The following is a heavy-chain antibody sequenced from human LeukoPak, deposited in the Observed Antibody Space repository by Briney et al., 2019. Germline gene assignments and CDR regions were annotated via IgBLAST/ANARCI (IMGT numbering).Heavy chain of an antibody. CDR2: INSDGSST. Sequence: PGGSLRLSCAASGFTFSTYWMHWVRQVPGKGLVWVSRINSDGSSTSYADSVKGRFTISRDNAKNTLYLQMNSLRAEDTAVYYCAKDWRVVSSGWYFDYWGQGTLVTVSS. V-gene: IGHV3-74*01. D-gene: IGHD6-19*01. CDR1: GFTFSTYW. CDR3: AKDWRVVSSGWYFDY. J-gene: IGHJ4*02.